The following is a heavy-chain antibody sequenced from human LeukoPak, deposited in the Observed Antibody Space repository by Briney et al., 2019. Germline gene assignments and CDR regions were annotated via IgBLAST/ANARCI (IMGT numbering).Heavy chain of an antibody. CDR3: ARALLPRSLFDF. D-gene: IGHD3-10*01. Sequence: SETLPLTCTVSGDSITDSYWSWIRQAPGTGLEWIGYLSYNRGTNYNPSLQSRVTISVGPSRNQFSLKLTSVTAADTAVYYCARALLPRSLFDFWGQGTLVTVSS. J-gene: IGHJ4*02. CDR1: GDSITDSY. V-gene: IGHV4-59*01. CDR2: LSYNRGT.